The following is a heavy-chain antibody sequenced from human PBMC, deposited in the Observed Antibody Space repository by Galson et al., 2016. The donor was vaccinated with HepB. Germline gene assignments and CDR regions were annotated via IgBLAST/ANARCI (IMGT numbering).Heavy chain of an antibody. Sequence: SLRLSCAASGFTFTNYWMHWVRQTPGKGLEWVANVSPNGGKEAYEYSVKGRFTISRDNAGTSPFLQFQSMSVDDTDAAYCACPKLGTGETGSHDLRGRVTISRENGGNSLYPQMDSLRADDTAVYYCAETTVGSGGTRRFDHWGHGILVTVSS. CDR2: VSPNGGKE. CDR1: GFTFTNYW. V-gene: IGHV3-7*05. J-gene: IGHJ4*01. D-gene: IGHD4-23*01. CDR3: ACPKLGTGETGSHDLRGRVTISRENGGNSLYPQMDSLRADDTAVYYCAETTVGSGGTRRFDH.